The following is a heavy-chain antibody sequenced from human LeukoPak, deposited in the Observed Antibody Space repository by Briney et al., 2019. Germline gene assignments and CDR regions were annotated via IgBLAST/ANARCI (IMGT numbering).Heavy chain of an antibody. CDR2: INSDGSST. CDR3: AKHDGGYSYGYN. CDR1: GFTFSSYW. D-gene: IGHD5-18*01. Sequence: PGGSLRLSCAASGFTFSSYWVHWVRQVPGKGLVWVSRINSDGSSTSYADSVKGRFTISRDNAKNTLYLQMNSLRAEDTAVYYCAKHDGGYSYGYNWGQGTLVTVSS. J-gene: IGHJ4*02. V-gene: IGHV3-74*01.